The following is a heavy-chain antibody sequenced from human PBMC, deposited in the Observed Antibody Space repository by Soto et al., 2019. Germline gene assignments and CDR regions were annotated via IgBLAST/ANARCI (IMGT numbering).Heavy chain of an antibody. D-gene: IGHD1-26*01. Sequence: GGSLRLSCTASGFTFSNYAMSWVRQAPGKGLEWVSAITRTDSTYYADSVKGRFTISRDNSRNTLYLQMNSLGAEDAALYYCAKALVGEVGATDYWGQGTRGTAPQ. J-gene: IGHJ4*02. V-gene: IGHV3-23*01. CDR3: AKALVGEVGATDY. CDR1: GFTFSNYA. CDR2: ITRTDST.